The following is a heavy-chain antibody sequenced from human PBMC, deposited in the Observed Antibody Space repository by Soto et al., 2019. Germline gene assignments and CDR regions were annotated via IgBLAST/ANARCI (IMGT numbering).Heavy chain of an antibody. CDR2: ISGSGGST. CDR1: GFTFSSYA. CDR3: AKELKYDLTGIDY. V-gene: IGHV3-23*01. Sequence: GGSPILSCAASGFTFSSYAMILVRQAPGKGLEWVSAISGSGGSTYYADSVKGRFTISRDNSKNTLYLQMNSLRAEDTAVYYCAKELKYDLTGIDYWGQGTLVTVSS. J-gene: IGHJ4*02. D-gene: IGHD7-27*01.